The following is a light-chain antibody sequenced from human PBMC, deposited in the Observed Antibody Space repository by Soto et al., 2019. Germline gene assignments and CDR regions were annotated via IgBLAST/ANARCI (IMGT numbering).Light chain of an antibody. V-gene: IGLV2-14*01. CDR3: RSYTSSSTLYV. CDR2: EVS. CDR1: SSDVGVYNY. Sequence: QSALTQPAAVSGSPGQSITISCTGTSSDVGVYNYVSWYQQHPGKAPKLMICEVSSRPLGVSNRFSGSKSCKTASLTISGLQAEDEADYYCRSYTSSSTLYVFGTGTKVTVL. J-gene: IGLJ1*01.